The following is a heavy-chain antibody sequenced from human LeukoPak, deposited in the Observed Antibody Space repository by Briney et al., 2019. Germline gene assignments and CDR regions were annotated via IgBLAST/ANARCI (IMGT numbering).Heavy chain of an antibody. CDR3: ARAITMSFRPDAFDI. J-gene: IGHJ3*02. V-gene: IGHV3-30*04. Sequence: GGSLRLSCAASGFTFSLYTMHWVRQAPGKGLEWVAVISYDGSDKYYADSVKGRFTISRDNAKNSLYLQMNSLRAEDTAVYYCARAITMSFRPDAFDIWGQGTMVTVSS. CDR1: GFTFSLYT. CDR2: ISYDGSDK. D-gene: IGHD3-10*02.